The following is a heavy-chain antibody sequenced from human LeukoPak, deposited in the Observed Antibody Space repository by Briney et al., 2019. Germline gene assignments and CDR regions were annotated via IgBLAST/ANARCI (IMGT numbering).Heavy chain of an antibody. CDR3: AKSLFTSATGTGRAFHI. CDR1: GFTFSKFP. D-gene: IGHD1-1*01. J-gene: IGHJ3*02. Sequence: GVLRLSCAASGFTFSKFPMGWVRWAPGRGLEWVSAISASGDVTFYADSLRGRFTISRDNSKSTLYLQMNGLRAEDTAIFYCAKSLFTSATGTGRAFHIWGQGTRVTVSS. V-gene: IGHV3-23*01. CDR2: ISASGDVT.